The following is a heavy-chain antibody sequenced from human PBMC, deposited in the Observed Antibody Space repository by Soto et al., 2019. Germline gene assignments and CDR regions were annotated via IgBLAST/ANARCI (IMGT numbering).Heavy chain of an antibody. J-gene: IGHJ6*02. V-gene: IGHV1-69*01. CDR3: ARVIARHYYDSRKVLSGMDV. Sequence: QVQLVQSGAEVKKPGSSVKVSCKASGGTFSSYAISWVRQALGQGLEWMGGIIPIFGTANYAQKFQGRVTITADESTSTAYMELSSLRSEDTAVYYCARVIARHYYDSRKVLSGMDVWSQRTTVTVSS. D-gene: IGHD3-22*01. CDR1: GGTFSSYA. CDR2: IIPIFGTA.